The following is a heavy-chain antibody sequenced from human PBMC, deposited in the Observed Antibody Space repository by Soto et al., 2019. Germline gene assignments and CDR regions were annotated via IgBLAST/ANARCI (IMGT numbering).Heavy chain of an antibody. CDR1: GYTFTSYG. J-gene: IGHJ6*02. D-gene: IGHD3-10*01. V-gene: IGHV1-18*01. CDR3: AREGYYYGAGSYSPPRFYGMCG. CDR2: ISAYNDNT. Sequence: ASVKVSCKASGYTFTSYGISWVRQAPGQGLEWLGWISAYNDNTNYAQKLQGRVTLTTDTSTSTAYMELRNLRSDDTAVYFCAREGYYYGAGSYSPPRFYGMCGWGQGTTVTVAS.